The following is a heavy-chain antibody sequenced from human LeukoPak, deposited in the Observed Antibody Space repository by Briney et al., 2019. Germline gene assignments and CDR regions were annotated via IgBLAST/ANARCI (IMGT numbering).Heavy chain of an antibody. CDR3: ARGTMVRGVIWFDP. J-gene: IGHJ5*02. V-gene: IGHV1-2*04. Sequence: ASVKVSCKASGYTFTGYYMHWVRQAPGQGLEWMGWINPNSGGTNYAQKFQGWVTMTRDTSISTAYMELSRLRSDDTAVYYCARGTMVRGVIWFDPWGQGTLVTVSS. D-gene: IGHD3-10*01. CDR2: INPNSGGT. CDR1: GYTFTGYY.